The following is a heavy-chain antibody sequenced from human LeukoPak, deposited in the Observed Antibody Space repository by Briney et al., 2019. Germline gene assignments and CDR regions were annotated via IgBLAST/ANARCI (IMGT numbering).Heavy chain of an antibody. CDR1: GFTFSSYA. CDR3: AKVRLGYCSGGSCSRGGTSMDV. V-gene: IGHV3-23*01. Sequence: GGSLRLSCAASGFTFSSYAMSWVRQAPGKGLEWVSGLGGSGADIFYSDSVKGRFTISRDNSKNTLYLQMNSLRAEDTAVYYCAKVRLGYCSGGSCSRGGTSMDVWGRGTTVTISS. J-gene: IGHJ6*03. CDR2: LGGSGADI. D-gene: IGHD2-15*01.